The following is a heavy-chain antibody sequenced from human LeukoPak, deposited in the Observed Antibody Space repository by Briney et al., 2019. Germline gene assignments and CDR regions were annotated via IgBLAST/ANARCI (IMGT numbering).Heavy chain of an antibody. CDR1: GYTFTSYG. CDR2: ISAYNGNT. Sequence: ASVKVSCKASGYTFTSYGISWVRQAPGQGLEWMGWISAYNGNTNYAQKLQGRVTMTTDTSTSTAYMELRSLRSDDTAVYYCARGGYYYDSRGYPSHYWGQGTLGTVSS. D-gene: IGHD3-22*01. CDR3: ARGGYYYDSRGYPSHY. J-gene: IGHJ4*02. V-gene: IGHV1-18*01.